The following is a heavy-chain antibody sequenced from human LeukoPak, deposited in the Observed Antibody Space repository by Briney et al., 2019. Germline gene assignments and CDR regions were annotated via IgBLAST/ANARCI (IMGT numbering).Heavy chain of an antibody. CDR3: ARAYHSSWYLNWFDP. CDR1: GYTFTSYY. D-gene: IGHD6-13*01. CDR2: INPSGGST. J-gene: IGHJ5*02. V-gene: IGHV1-46*01. Sequence: ASVKVSCKASGYTFTSYYMHWVRQAPGQGLEWMGIINPSGGSTSYAQKFQGRITMTRDTSTSTVYMELSSLRSEDTAVYYCARAYHSSWYLNWFDPWGQGTLVTVSS.